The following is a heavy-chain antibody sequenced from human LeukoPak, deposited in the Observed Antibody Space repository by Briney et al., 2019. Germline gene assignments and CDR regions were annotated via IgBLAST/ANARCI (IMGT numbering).Heavy chain of an antibody. J-gene: IGHJ4*02. CDR1: GFTFSSYA. CDR2: ISGSGGST. V-gene: IGHV3-23*01. CDR3: AKVYGSGSSTQYYFDY. D-gene: IGHD3-10*01. Sequence: PGGSLRLSCAASGFTFSSYAMSWVRQAPGKGLEWVSAISGSGGSTYYADSVKGRSTISRDNSKNTLYLQMNSLRAEDTAVYYCAKVYGSGSSTQYYFDYWGQGTLVTVSS.